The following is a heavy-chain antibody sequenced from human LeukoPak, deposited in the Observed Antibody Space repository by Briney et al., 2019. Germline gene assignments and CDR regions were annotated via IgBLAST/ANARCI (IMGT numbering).Heavy chain of an antibody. CDR2: INHSGST. CDR3: ARGAMTTVTTREDY. J-gene: IGHJ4*02. CDR1: GGSFSGHY. Sequence: SETLSLTCAVYGGSFSGHYWSWIRQPPGKGLEWIGEINHSGSTNYNPSLKSRVTISVDTSKKHFSLNLNSVTAADTAVYYCARGAMTTVTTREDYWGQGTLVTVSS. V-gene: IGHV4-34*01. D-gene: IGHD4-17*01.